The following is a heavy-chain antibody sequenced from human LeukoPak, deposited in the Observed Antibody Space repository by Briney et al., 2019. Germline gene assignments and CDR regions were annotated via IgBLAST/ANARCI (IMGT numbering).Heavy chain of an antibody. CDR3: ARDQMGEDDY. J-gene: IGHJ4*02. CDR2: INPNSGGT. V-gene: IGHV1-2*02. D-gene: IGHD3-16*01. Sequence: GASVKVSCKASGYTFTGYYMYWVRQAPGQGLEWVGWINPNSGGTNYAQKFQGRVTMTRDTSISTAYMELSRLGSDDTAVYYCARDQMGEDDYWGQGTLVTVSS. CDR1: GYTFTGYY.